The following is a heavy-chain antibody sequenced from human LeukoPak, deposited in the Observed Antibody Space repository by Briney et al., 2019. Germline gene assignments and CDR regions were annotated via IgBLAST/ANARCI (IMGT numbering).Heavy chain of an antibody. J-gene: IGHJ3*02. CDR2: INPSGGST. Sequence: ASVKVSCKASGYTFTSYYMHWVRQAPGQGLEWMGIINPSGGSTSYAQKFQGRVTMTRDMSTSTVYMELSSLRSEDTVVYYCATEWYYYDSSGRGAFDIWGQGTMVTVSS. V-gene: IGHV1-46*01. CDR3: ATEWYYYDSSGRGAFDI. CDR1: GYTFTSYY. D-gene: IGHD3-22*01.